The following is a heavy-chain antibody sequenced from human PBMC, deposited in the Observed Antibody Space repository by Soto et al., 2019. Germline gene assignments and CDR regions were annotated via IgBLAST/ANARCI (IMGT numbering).Heavy chain of an antibody. CDR3: AKGDRGDRLVELSPTDDGIYI. V-gene: IGHV3-23*01. CDR2: ISGSGAST. Sequence: EVQLLESGGGLVQPGGSLRLSCEASGFTFNIFGLNWVRQAPGKGLEWVSAISGSGASTYYADSVKDRFSISRDNSKNTFFLHMTSLRTEATAIYYCAKGDRGDRLVELSPTDDGIYIWGQGTMVNVSS. CDR1: GFTFNIFG. D-gene: IGHD3-16*02. J-gene: IGHJ3*02.